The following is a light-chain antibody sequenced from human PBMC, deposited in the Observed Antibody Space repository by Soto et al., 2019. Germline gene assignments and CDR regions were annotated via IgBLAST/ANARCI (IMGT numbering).Light chain of an antibody. CDR3: SSYTASSTLV. Sequence: QSVLTQPPSASGSPGQSVTISCTGTSSDVGGYDYVSWYQQHPVKAPKLIIYEVSDRPSGLSNRFSGSKSGNTASLTISGLQAEDEADYYCSSYTASSTLVFGTGTKLTVL. J-gene: IGLJ1*01. CDR2: EVS. CDR1: SSDVGGYDY. V-gene: IGLV2-14*01.